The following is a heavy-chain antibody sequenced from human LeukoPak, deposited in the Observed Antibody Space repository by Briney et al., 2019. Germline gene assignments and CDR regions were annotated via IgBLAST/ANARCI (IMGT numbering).Heavy chain of an antibody. V-gene: IGHV3-21*01. CDR2: ISSSSSSYI. J-gene: IGHJ4*02. D-gene: IGHD6-6*01. Sequence: GGSLRLSCAASGFTFSSYSVNWVRQAPGKGLEWVSSISSSSSSYIYYADSVKGRFTISRDNAKNSLYLQMNSLRAEDTAVYYCARDPSTSWAIAARPRYFDYWGQGTLVTVSS. CDR1: GFTFSSYS. CDR3: ARDPSTSWAIAARPRYFDY.